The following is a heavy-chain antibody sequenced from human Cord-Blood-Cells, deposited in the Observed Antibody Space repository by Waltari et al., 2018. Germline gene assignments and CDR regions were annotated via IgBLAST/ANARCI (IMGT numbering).Heavy chain of an antibody. Sequence: EVQLVESGGGLVQPGGSLRLSCAASGFPFSSYWMHWVRQAPGKGLVWVSGINIDGSSTSYADSVKGRFTISRDNAKNTLYLQMNSLRAEDTAVYYCARGGVRKGVIDYWGQGTLVTVSS. J-gene: IGHJ4*02. CDR2: INIDGSST. CDR3: ARGGVRKGVIDY. CDR1: GFPFSSYW. V-gene: IGHV3-74*01. D-gene: IGHD3-10*01.